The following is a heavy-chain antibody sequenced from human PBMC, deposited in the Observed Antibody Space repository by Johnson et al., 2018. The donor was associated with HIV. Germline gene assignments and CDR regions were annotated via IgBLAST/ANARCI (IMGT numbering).Heavy chain of an antibody. Sequence: EKLVESGGGLVQPGGSLRLSCGASGFTFSDHWMQWVRQAPGKGLVWVSRINGDGSRLTYADAVKGRFTMARDNAKNTLYLELKSLRSEDTAVYYCARTSCNGARCLGYDPFDVWGQGAMVTVSS. CDR2: INGDGSRL. D-gene: IGHD2-8*01. CDR1: GFTFSDHW. J-gene: IGHJ3*01. V-gene: IGHV3-74*01. CDR3: ARTSCNGARCLGYDPFDV.